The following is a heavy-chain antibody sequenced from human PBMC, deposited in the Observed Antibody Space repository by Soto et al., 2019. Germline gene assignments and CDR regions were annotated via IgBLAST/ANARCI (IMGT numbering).Heavy chain of an antibody. V-gene: IGHV3-7*03. Sequence: GGSLRLSCAASGFTFSSYWMSWVRQAPGKGLEWVANIKQDGSEKYYVDSVKGRFTTSRDNAKNSLYLQMNSLRAEDTAVYYCARVGYDILTGYYEDYWGQGTLVTVSS. J-gene: IGHJ4*02. CDR1: GFTFSSYW. CDR2: IKQDGSEK. D-gene: IGHD3-9*01. CDR3: ARVGYDILTGYYEDY.